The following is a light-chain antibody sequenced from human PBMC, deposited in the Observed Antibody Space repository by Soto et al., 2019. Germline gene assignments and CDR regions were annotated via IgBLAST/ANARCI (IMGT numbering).Light chain of an antibody. CDR1: QSISTY. Sequence: EIQMTQAKSCLSASLRDRFTITFRASQSISTYLNWYQQKSGKAPHLLIFAASTLQSGVPSRFSASGSGTDFTLTIRSLQPEDFATYYCQQSYTAPLTFGGGTMVDVK. J-gene: IGKJ4*01. V-gene: IGKV1-39*01. CDR2: AAS. CDR3: QQSYTAPLT.